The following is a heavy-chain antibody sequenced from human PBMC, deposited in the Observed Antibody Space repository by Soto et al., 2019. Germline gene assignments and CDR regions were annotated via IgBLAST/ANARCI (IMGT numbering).Heavy chain of an antibody. J-gene: IGHJ6*02. CDR2: IYYSGST. Sequence: TSETLSLTCTVSGGSIISYYWSWIRQPPGKGLEWIGYIYYSGSTNYNPSLKSRVTISVDTSKNQFSLKLSSVTAADTAVYYCARAAAAGTIYYYYGMDVWGQGTTVTVSS. CDR1: GGSIISYY. D-gene: IGHD6-13*01. CDR3: ARAAAAGTIYYYYGMDV. V-gene: IGHV4-59*01.